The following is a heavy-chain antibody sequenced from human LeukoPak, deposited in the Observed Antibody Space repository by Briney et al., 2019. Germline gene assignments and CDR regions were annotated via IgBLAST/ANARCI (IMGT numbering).Heavy chain of an antibody. Sequence: GGSLRLSCAASGFTFSDYYMSWLRQAPGKGLEWVSYISSGGSTIYYADSVKGRFTISRDNAKNSLYLQMNSLRAEDTAVYYCARDTYYYDSSGYYYPGGSDCWGQGTLVTVSS. V-gene: IGHV3-11*04. CDR2: ISSGGSTI. CDR3: ARDTYYYDSSGYYYPGGSDC. D-gene: IGHD3-22*01. J-gene: IGHJ4*02. CDR1: GFTFSDYY.